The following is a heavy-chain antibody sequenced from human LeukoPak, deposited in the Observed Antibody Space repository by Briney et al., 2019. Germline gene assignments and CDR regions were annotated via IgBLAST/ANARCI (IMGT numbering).Heavy chain of an antibody. Sequence: PGGSLRLSCSASGLTFSTYAMHWVRQAPGKGRECVSTISNTGGSTYYADSVKGRFAISRDNSRNTLYLQMSSLRAEDTAVYHCVKDDSYYYASGSYPYWGQGTLVTVSS. CDR1: GLTFSTYA. V-gene: IGHV3-64D*06. J-gene: IGHJ4*02. CDR2: ISNTGGST. CDR3: VKDDSYYYASGSYPY. D-gene: IGHD3-10*01.